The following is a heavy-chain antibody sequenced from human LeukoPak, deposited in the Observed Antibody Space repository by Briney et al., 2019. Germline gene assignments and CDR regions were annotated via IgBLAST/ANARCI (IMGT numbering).Heavy chain of an antibody. J-gene: IGHJ4*02. CDR2: IKQDGSEK. CDR3: ARASRDS. V-gene: IGHV3-7*01. Sequence: GGSLRLSCAASGFAFSNYWMSWVRQAPGKGLEWVANIKQDGSEKYYVDSVKGRFAISRDNAKNSLYLQMNSLRAEDTAVYYCARASRDSWGQGTLVIVSS. CDR1: GFAFSNYW.